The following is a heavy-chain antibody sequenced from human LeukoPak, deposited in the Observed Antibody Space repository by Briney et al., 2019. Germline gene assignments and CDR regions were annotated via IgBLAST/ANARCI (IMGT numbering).Heavy chain of an antibody. V-gene: IGHV1-18*01. D-gene: IGHD3-22*01. Sequence: ASVKVSCKASGYTFTSYGISWVRQAPGQGLEWMGWISAYNGNTNYAQKLQGRVTMTTDTSTSTAYMELRSLRSDDTAVYYCARDDEGYYYDSSVRGAFDIWGQGTMVTVSS. CDR3: ARDDEGYYYDSSVRGAFDI. CDR2: ISAYNGNT. J-gene: IGHJ3*02. CDR1: GYTFTSYG.